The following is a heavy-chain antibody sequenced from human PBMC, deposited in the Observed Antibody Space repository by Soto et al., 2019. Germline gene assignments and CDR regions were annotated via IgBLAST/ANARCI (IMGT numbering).Heavy chain of an antibody. J-gene: IGHJ6*02. D-gene: IGHD1-26*01. CDR2: IYPGDSES. Sequence: PGESLMISCQASGYPCANYWSEWVRPLPGKGLEWMGIIYPGDSESTYSPSFQGQVTLSVDTSISTAYLHWNSLKASDTAMYYCARHPRAKENYYYYGMDVWGQGTTVNVSS. V-gene: IGHV5-51*01. CDR1: GYPCANYW. CDR3: ARHPRAKENYYYYGMDV.